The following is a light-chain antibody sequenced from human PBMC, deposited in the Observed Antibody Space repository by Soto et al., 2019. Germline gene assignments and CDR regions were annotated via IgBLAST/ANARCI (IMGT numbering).Light chain of an antibody. Sequence: QSVLTQPPSVSGTPGQRVTISCSGGNSNIGSNNVNWYQQLPGTAPKLLICVNDQRPSGVPDRFSGSKSGNSASLTISGLQSEDEAEYYCAAWDDSPNVFYVFGTGTKLTVL. CDR1: NSNIGSNN. V-gene: IGLV1-44*01. CDR2: VND. CDR3: AAWDDSPNVFYV. J-gene: IGLJ1*01.